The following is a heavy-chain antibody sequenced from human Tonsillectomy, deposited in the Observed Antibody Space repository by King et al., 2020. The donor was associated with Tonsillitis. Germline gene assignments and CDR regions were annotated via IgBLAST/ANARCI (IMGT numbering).Heavy chain of an antibody. Sequence: QLVQSGAEVKKPGSSVKVSCKASGGTFNSHAISWVRQAPGQGLEWMGGIIPIFDIANYAQKFQGRVTITADKSTSTAYMELSSLRSEDSAVYYCVSKYSGSYYYYWGQGTLVTVSS. CDR2: IIPIFDIA. CDR3: VSKYSGSYYYY. CDR1: GGTFNSHA. J-gene: IGHJ4*02. D-gene: IGHD1-26*01. V-gene: IGHV1-69*17.